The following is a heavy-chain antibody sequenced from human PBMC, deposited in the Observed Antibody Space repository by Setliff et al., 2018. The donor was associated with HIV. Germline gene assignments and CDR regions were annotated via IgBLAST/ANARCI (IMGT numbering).Heavy chain of an antibody. CDR3: SRGPHRYCSRTNCMYDY. D-gene: IGHD2-2*01. CDR2: IRGKAYGGAP. V-gene: IGHV3-49*03. CDR1: GFTFGDSV. J-gene: IGHJ4*02. Sequence: GGSLRLSCKGSGFTFGDSVMSWFRQAPGKGLEWVGFIRGKAYGGAPEYAASVKGRFTISRDDAQSIAYLQMNSLEIEDTALYYCSRGPHRYCSRTNCMYDYWGQGTLVTVS.